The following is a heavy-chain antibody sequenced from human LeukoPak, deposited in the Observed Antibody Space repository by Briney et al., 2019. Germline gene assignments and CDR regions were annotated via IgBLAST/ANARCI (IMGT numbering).Heavy chain of an antibody. CDR3: ARDFNYYDSSGYYYVDAFDI. J-gene: IGHJ3*02. CDR2: INSDGSST. D-gene: IGHD3-22*01. CDR1: GFTFSSYW. V-gene: IGHV3-74*01. Sequence: GGSLRLSCAASGFTFSSYWMHWVRQAPGKGLVWVSRINSDGSSTSYADSVKGRFTISRDNAKNTLYLQMNSLRAEDTAVYYCARDFNYYDSSGYYYVDAFDIWGQGTMVTVSS.